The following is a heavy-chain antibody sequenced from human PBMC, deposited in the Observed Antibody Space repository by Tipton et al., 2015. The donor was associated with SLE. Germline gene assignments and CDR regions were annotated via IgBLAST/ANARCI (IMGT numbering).Heavy chain of an antibody. V-gene: IGHV4-61*09. J-gene: IGHJ1*01. CDR1: GGSISSGSYY. CDR3: AREYGGIAVAGIVGYFQH. CDR2: IYTSGST. D-gene: IGHD6-19*01. Sequence: LRLSCTVSGGSISSGSYYWSWIRQPAGKGLEWIGHIYTSGSTNYNPSLKSRVTISVDTSKNQFSLKLTSVTAADTAVYYCAREYGGIAVAGIVGYFQHWGQGTLVTVSS.